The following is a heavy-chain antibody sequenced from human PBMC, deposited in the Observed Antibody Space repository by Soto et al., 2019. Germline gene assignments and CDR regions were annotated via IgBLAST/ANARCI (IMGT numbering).Heavy chain of an antibody. V-gene: IGHV3-9*01. Sequence: PGGSLRLSCAASRFTFDDYAMHWVRQAPGKGLEWVSGISWDSGSIAYADSVKGRFTISRDNAKNSLYLQMNSLRAEDTAVYYCAKYLLRYFDWQRGYYGMDVWGQGTTVTVSS. CDR3: AKYLLRYFDWQRGYYGMDV. D-gene: IGHD3-9*01. CDR1: RFTFDDYA. CDR2: ISWDSGSI. J-gene: IGHJ6*02.